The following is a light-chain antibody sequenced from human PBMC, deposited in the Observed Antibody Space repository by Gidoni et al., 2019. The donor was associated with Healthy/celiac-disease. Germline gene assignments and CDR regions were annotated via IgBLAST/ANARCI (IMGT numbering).Light chain of an antibody. V-gene: IGKV3-15*01. Sequence: IVLTQSPATLSVSPGARATLSCRASQSVSSNLAWYQQKPGQAPRLLIYGASPRATGIPARFSGSGSGTEFTLTISSLQSEDFAVYYCQQYNNWPVTFGQGTKVEIK. CDR3: QQYNNWPVT. J-gene: IGKJ1*01. CDR2: GAS. CDR1: QSVSSN.